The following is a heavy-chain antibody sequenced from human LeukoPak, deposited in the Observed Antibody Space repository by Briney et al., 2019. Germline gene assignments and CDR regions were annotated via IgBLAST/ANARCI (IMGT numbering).Heavy chain of an antibody. CDR1: GFTFSSYA. CDR2: ISVTVGST. J-gene: IGHJ4*02. CDR3: AKAEGYDILTALDY. Sequence: GGSLRLSCATSGFTFSSYAMSWVRQAPGKGLEWVSGISVTVGSTYYAAPLKGAFTISRDNSKNTSYWQMNRLTTQEPADYYCAKAEGYDILTALDYWGQGTLVTVSS. D-gene: IGHD3-9*01. V-gene: IGHV3-23*01.